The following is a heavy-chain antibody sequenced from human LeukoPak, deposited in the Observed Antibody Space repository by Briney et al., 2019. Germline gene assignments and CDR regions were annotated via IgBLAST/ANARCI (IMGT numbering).Heavy chain of an antibody. CDR2: ISYDGSNK. J-gene: IGHJ4*02. CDR1: GFTFSSYA. Sequence: GGSLRLSCAASGFTFSSYAMHWVCQAPGKGLEWVAVISYDGSNKYYADSVKGRFTISRDNSKNTLYLQMNSLRAEDTAVYYCARDEYYDILTGYPDYWGQGTLVTVSS. D-gene: IGHD3-9*01. CDR3: ARDEYYDILTGYPDY. V-gene: IGHV3-30-3*01.